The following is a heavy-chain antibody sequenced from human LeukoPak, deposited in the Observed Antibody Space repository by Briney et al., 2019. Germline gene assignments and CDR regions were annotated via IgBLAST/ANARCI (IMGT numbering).Heavy chain of an antibody. CDR2: IYSGGST. D-gene: IGHD2-21*02. J-gene: IGHJ4*02. V-gene: IGHV3-53*01. CDR1: GFTVSSNY. CDR3: ARQAYCGGDCSANFDY. Sequence: PGGSLRLSCAASGFTVSSNYMSWVRQAPGKGLEWVSVIYSGGSTYYADSVKGRFTISRDNSKNTLYLQMNSLRAEDTAVYYCARQAYCGGDCSANFDYWGQGTLVTVSS.